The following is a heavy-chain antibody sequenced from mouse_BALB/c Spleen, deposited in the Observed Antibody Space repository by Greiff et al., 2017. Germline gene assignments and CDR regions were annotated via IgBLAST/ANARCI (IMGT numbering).Heavy chain of an antibody. V-gene: IGHV1-7*01. Sequence: QVQLQQSGAELAKPGASVKMSCTASGYTFTSYWMHWVKQRPGQGLEWIGYINPSTGYTEYNQKFKDKATLTADKSSSTAYMQLSSLTSEDSAVYYCARSDWDGYWGQGTTLTVSS. CDR3: ARSDWDGY. CDR1: GYTFTSYW. CDR2: INPSTGYT. J-gene: IGHJ2*01. D-gene: IGHD4-1*01.